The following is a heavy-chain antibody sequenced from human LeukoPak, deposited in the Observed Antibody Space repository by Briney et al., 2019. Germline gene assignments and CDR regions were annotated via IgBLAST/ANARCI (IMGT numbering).Heavy chain of an antibody. Sequence: GGPLRLSCAASGFTFSSYGMHWVRQAPGKGLEWVAVISYDGSNKYYADSVKGRFTISRDNSKNTLYLQMNSLRAEDTAVYYCAKDHILSLDYWGQGTLVTVSS. V-gene: IGHV3-30*18. J-gene: IGHJ4*02. D-gene: IGHD3-9*01. CDR2: ISYDGSNK. CDR1: GFTFSSYG. CDR3: AKDHILSLDY.